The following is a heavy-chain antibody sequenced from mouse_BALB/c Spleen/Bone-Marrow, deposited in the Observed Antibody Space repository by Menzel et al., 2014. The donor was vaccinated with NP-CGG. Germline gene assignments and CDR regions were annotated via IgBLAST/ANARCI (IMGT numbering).Heavy chain of an antibody. D-gene: IGHD2-4*01. Sequence: EVMLVESGGGLVQPGGSLRLSCATSGFTFTDYYMSWVRRPPGKALEWLGFIRNKANGYTTEYSASVKGRFTISRDNSQSILYLQMNTLRAEDSATYYCAREIINDYHWYFDVWGAGTTVTVSS. J-gene: IGHJ1*01. V-gene: IGHV7-3*02. CDR2: IRNKANGYTT. CDR3: AREIINDYHWYFDV. CDR1: GFTFTDYY.